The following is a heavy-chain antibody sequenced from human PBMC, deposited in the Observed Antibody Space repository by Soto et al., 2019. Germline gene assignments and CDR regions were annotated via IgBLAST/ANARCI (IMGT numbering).Heavy chain of an antibody. CDR3: ARENIVVVPAAQGGVYYYYYGMDV. V-gene: IGHV1-69*13. Sequence: GPSVKVSCKASGGTFSSYAISWVRQAPGQGLEWMGGIIPIFGTANYAQKFQGRVTITADESTSTAYMELSSLRSEDTAVYYCARENIVVVPAAQGGVYYYYYGMDVWGQGTTVTVSS. CDR1: GGTFSSYA. D-gene: IGHD2-2*01. CDR2: IIPIFGTA. J-gene: IGHJ6*02.